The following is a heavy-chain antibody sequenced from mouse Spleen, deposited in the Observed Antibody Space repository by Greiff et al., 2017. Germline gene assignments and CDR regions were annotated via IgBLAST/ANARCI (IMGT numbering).Heavy chain of an antibody. CDR2: ISSGGSYT. CDR1: GFTFSSYG. CDR3: ARPLYGNNFDY. J-gene: IGHJ2*01. V-gene: IGHV5-6*01. D-gene: IGHD1-1*01. Sequence: EVKLMESGGDLVKPGGSLKLSCAASGFTFSSYGMSWVRQTPDKRLEWVATISSGGSYTYYPDSVKGRFTISRDNAKNTLYLQMSSLKSEDTAMYYCARPLYGNNFDYWGQGTTLTVSS.